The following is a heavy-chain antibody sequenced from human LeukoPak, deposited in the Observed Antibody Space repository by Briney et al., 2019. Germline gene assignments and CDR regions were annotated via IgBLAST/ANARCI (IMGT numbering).Heavy chain of an antibody. J-gene: IGHJ4*02. CDR3: ARDFLAVVTAIRAGRFDY. CDR1: GFTFSSYA. V-gene: IGHV3-30-3*01. D-gene: IGHD2-21*02. CDR2: ISYDGSNK. Sequence: GGSLRLSCAASGFTFSSYAMHWVRQAPGKGLEWVAVISYDGSNKYYADSVKGRFTISRDNSKNTLYLQMNSLRAEDTAVYYCARDFLAVVTAIRAGRFDYWGQGTLVTVSS.